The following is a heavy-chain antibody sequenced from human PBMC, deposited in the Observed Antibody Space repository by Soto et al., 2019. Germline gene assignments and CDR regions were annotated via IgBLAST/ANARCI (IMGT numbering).Heavy chain of an antibody. CDR2: IYYTGNT. V-gene: IGHV4-31*03. CDR1: GGSISSGGTGSY. D-gene: IGHD1-1*01. CDR3: ARTLPNRQLFDS. Sequence: PSETLSLTCTVSGGSISSGGTGSYWTWIRQLPGKGLEWIGYIYYTGNTYYNPSLKSRPTISIDTSKNQFSLGLASVTAADTAVYYCARTLPNRQLFDSWSQGTLVTVSS. J-gene: IGHJ4*02.